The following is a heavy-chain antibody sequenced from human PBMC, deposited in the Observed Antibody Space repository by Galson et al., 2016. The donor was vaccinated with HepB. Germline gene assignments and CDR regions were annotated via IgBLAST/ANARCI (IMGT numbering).Heavy chain of an antibody. CDR3: ARGVTGTPYFDF. J-gene: IGHJ4*02. CDR1: GGSISSYF. V-gene: IGHV4-59*01. CDR2: IYKTGST. Sequence: SETLSLTCTVSGGSISSYFWSWIRQPPGKGLEWIGCIYKTGSTNYSPSLNSRVTLSVDTSKNQFSLKLGSVTAADTAVYYCARGVTGTPYFDFWGQGALVTGSS. D-gene: IGHD2-21*02.